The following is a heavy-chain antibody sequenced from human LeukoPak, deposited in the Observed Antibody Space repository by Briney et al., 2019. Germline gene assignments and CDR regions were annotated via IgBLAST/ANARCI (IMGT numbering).Heavy chain of an antibody. D-gene: IGHD2-2*01. V-gene: IGHV3-30*04. CDR3: ARVIGRYCSSTSCYVDY. J-gene: IGHJ4*02. Sequence: GGSLRLSCAASGITFSSYAMHWVRQAPGKGLEWVAVISYDGSNKYYADSVKGRFTISRDNSKNTLYLQMNSLRAEDTAVYYCARVIGRYCSSTSCYVDYWGQGTLVTVSS. CDR2: ISYDGSNK. CDR1: GITFSSYA.